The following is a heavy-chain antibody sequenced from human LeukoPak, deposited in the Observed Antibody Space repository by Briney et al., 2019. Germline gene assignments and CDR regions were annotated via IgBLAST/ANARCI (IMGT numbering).Heavy chain of an antibody. V-gene: IGHV3-48*01. Sequence: GGSLKLSCAASGFNFSDYSMNWVRQAPGKGLEWVSYISSSSSTIYYADSVKGRFTISRDNAKNSLYLQMNSLRAEDTAVYYCARGGSGTFDYWGQGTLVTVSS. CDR2: ISSSSSTI. J-gene: IGHJ4*02. CDR3: ARGGSGTFDY. CDR1: GFNFSDYS.